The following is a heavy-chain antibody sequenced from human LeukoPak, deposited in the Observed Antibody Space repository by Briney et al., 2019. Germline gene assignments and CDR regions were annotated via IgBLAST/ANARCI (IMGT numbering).Heavy chain of an antibody. D-gene: IGHD2-21*02. J-gene: IGHJ3*02. CDR2: INHSGST. Sequence: PSETLSLTCAVSGGSFSGYYWSWIRQPPGKGLEWIGEINHSGSTNYISSLKSRVTISVDTSKNQLSLKLSSVTAADTAVYYCARHLCGGDCYFPDAFDIWGQGTMVTVSS. CDR1: GGSFSGYY. V-gene: IGHV4-34*01. CDR3: ARHLCGGDCYFPDAFDI.